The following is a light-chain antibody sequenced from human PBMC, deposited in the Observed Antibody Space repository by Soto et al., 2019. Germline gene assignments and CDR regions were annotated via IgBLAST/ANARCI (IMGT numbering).Light chain of an antibody. J-gene: IGLJ3*02. V-gene: IGLV1-47*02. CDR3: AAWDGSLSGWV. Sequence: QPVLTQPPSASGTPGQRVTISCSGSSSNIGNNYVYWYHQLPGTAPKLLIYTDNQRPSGVPDRFSGSKSGTSASLAISGLRSEDAADYYCAAWDGSLSGWVFGGGTKLTVL. CDR1: SSNIGNNY. CDR2: TDN.